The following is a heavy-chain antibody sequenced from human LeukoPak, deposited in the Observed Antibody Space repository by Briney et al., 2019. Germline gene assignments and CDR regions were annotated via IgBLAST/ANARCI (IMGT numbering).Heavy chain of an antibody. J-gene: IGHJ5*02. Sequence: SQTLSLTCTVSGGSISSGSYYWSWVRQPAGKGLEWIGRIYTSGSTNYNPSLKSRVTISVDTSKNQFSLKLSSVTAADTAVYYCARHSDHYDILTGYYNDPGWFDPWGQGTLVTVSS. D-gene: IGHD3-9*01. CDR3: ARHSDHYDILTGYYNDPGWFDP. V-gene: IGHV4-61*02. CDR2: IYTSGST. CDR1: GGSISSGSYY.